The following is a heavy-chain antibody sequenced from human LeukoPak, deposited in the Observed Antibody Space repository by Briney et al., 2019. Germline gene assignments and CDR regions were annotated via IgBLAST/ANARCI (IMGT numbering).Heavy chain of an antibody. D-gene: IGHD4-17*01. Sequence: GGSLRLSCAASGFTFDDYAMHWVRQAPGKGLEWVSLISGDGTRTYYADSVKGRFTISRDNSKNSPYLQMNSLRTADTALYYCAKVPDYGDFIFDYWGQGTLVTVSS. V-gene: IGHV3-43*02. CDR3: AKVPDYGDFIFDY. CDR1: GFTFDDYA. CDR2: ISGDGTRT. J-gene: IGHJ4*02.